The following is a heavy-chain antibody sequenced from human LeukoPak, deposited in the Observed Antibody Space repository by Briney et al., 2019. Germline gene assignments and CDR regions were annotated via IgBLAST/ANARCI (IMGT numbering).Heavy chain of an antibody. V-gene: IGHV3-20*04. J-gene: IGHJ4*02. CDR1: GFTFDDFG. CDR3: ARDLFETSAYSLGY. D-gene: IGHD3-22*01. CDR2: INWNGDKS. Sequence: PGGSLRLSCAGSGFTFDDFGMNWVRQAPGKRLEWVAGINWNGDKSGYGDSVRGRFTISRDNAKKSLYLQMNSPRAEDTAMYYCARDLFETSAYSLGYWGQGTLVVVSA.